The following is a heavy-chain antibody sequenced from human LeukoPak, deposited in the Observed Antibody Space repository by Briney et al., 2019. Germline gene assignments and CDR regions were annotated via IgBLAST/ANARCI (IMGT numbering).Heavy chain of an antibody. J-gene: IGHJ3*02. CDR3: ARLSLGNAFDI. Sequence: PSETLSLTCTVSGGSISNSGYYWGWIRQPPGKGLEWIGNIYYSGSTYYNPSLKSRVTISVDTSKNQFSLKLSSVTAADTAVYYCARLSLGNAFDIWGQGTMVTVSS. CDR2: IYYSGST. D-gene: IGHD3-3*02. CDR1: GGSISNSGYY. V-gene: IGHV4-39*01.